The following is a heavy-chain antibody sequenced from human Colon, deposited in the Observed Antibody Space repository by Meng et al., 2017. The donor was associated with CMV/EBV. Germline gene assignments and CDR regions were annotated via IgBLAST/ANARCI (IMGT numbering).Heavy chain of an antibody. CDR3: VRARGDVNLFNGVDY. D-gene: IGHD5-24*01. J-gene: IGHJ4*02. Sequence: ASLKVSCKASVYTFINHYMHWGRQAPGQGLEWMGWINTNSGDTNTAQRLQGRVTMTRDTSISSAFMELSGLRPDDTAVYYCVRARGDVNLFNGVDYWGQGTLVTVSS. CDR2: INTNSGDT. V-gene: IGHV1-2*02. CDR1: VYTFINHY.